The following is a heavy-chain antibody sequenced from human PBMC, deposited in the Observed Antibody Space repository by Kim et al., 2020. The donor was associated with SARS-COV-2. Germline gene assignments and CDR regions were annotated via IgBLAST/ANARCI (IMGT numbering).Heavy chain of an antibody. CDR2: ISYDGSNK. J-gene: IGHJ6*02. CDR1: GFTFSSYG. Sequence: GGSLRLSCAASGFTFSSYGMHWVRQAPGKGLEWVAVISYDGSNKYYADSVKGRFTISRDNSKNTLYLQMNSLRAEDTAVYYCARASIFFPSDYYYGMDVWGQGTTVTVSS. D-gene: IGHD3-9*01. V-gene: IGHV3-33*05. CDR3: ARASIFFPSDYYYGMDV.